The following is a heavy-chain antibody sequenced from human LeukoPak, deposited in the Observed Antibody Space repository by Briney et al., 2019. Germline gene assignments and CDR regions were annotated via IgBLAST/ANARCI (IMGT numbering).Heavy chain of an antibody. Sequence: ASVKVSCEASGYTFTSYYMHWVRQAPGQGLEWMGVINPSGGSTSYAQKFQGRVTMTRDTSTSTVYMELSSLRSEDTAVYYCAREFGDSSGYYRFDYWGQGTLVTVSS. D-gene: IGHD3-22*01. CDR3: AREFGDSSGYYRFDY. J-gene: IGHJ4*02. V-gene: IGHV1-46*01. CDR2: INPSGGST. CDR1: GYTFTSYY.